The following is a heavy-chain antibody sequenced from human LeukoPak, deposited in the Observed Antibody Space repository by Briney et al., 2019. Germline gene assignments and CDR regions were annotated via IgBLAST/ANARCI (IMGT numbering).Heavy chain of an antibody. CDR3: ARDLVGANTFDY. V-gene: IGHV1-69*05. J-gene: IGHJ4*02. CDR1: GGTFSSYA. Sequence: GPSVKVSCKASGGTFSSYAISLVRQAPGQGLEWMGGIIPIFGTANYAQKFQGRVTITTDESTSTAYMELSSLRSEATAVYYCARDLVGANTFDYWGQGTLVTVSS. D-gene: IGHD1-26*01. CDR2: IIPIFGTA.